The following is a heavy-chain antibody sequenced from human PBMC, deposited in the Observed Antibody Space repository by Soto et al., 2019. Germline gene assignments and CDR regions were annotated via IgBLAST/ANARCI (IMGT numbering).Heavy chain of an antibody. D-gene: IGHD2-2*01. J-gene: IGHJ5*02. Sequence: GESLKISCTGFGYAFTRYWIAWVRQMPGKGLEWMGIIYPGDSDTRYSPSFQGQVTISVDKSISTAYLQWSTLKASDTAMYYCARGYCTTTICDPWFDPWGQGTLVTVSS. CDR2: IYPGDSDT. V-gene: IGHV5-51*01. CDR3: ARGYCTTTICDPWFDP. CDR1: GYAFTRYW.